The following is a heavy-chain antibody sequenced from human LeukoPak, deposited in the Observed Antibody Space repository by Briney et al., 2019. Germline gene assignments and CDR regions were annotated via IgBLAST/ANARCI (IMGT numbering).Heavy chain of an antibody. CDR1: AYTFTGYY. D-gene: IGHD6-19*01. V-gene: IGHV1-2*06. CDR2: INPNSGGT. Sequence: ASVKVSCKASAYTFTGYYMHWVRQAPGQGLEWMGRINPNSGGTNYAQKFQGRVTMTRDTSISTAYMELSRLRSDDTAVYYCARISSGWSYDYWGQGTLVTVSS. CDR3: ARISSGWSYDY. J-gene: IGHJ4*02.